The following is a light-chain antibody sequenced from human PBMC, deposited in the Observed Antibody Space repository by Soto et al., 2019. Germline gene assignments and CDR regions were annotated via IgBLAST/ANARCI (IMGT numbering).Light chain of an antibody. CDR1: SSDIGGYDY. J-gene: IGLJ3*02. Sequence: QSVLAQPPSASGSPGQSVTISCTGTSSDIGGYDYVSWYQQHPGKAPKLIIYEVSKRPSGVPDRFYGSKSGNTASLTVSGLQAEDEADYYCSSYARSKNLVLAGGTKVTVL. CDR2: EVS. CDR3: SSYARSKNLV. V-gene: IGLV2-8*01.